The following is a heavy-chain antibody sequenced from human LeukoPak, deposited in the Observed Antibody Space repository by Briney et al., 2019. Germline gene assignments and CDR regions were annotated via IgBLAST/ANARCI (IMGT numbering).Heavy chain of an antibody. J-gene: IGHJ6*04. CDR3: ARGGYYGSGSYPFYYYGMDV. D-gene: IGHD3-10*01. CDR1: GGTFSSYA. Sequence: SVKVSCKASGGTFSSYAISWVRQAPGQGLEWMGGIIPIFGTANYAQKFQGRVTITADKSTSTAYMELSSLRPEDTAVYYCARGGYYGSGSYPFYYYGMDVWGKGTTVTVSS. V-gene: IGHV1-69*06. CDR2: IIPIFGTA.